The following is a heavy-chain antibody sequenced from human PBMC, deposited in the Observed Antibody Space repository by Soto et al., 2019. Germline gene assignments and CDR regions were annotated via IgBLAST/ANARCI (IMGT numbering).Heavy chain of an antibody. Sequence: GASVKVSCKASGYTFTSYALHWVRQAPGQRLEWMGWINAGNGNTKYSKKFQGRVTITRDTSASTAYMELNSLRAEDTAVYYCARDLFEWELPTYYYYGMDVWGQGTTVTVSS. J-gene: IGHJ6*02. CDR3: ARDLFEWELPTYYYYGMDV. CDR1: GYTFTSYA. D-gene: IGHD1-26*01. CDR2: INAGNGNT. V-gene: IGHV1-3*01.